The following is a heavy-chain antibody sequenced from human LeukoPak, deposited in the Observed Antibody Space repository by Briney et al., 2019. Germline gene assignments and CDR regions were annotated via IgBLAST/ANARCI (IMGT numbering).Heavy chain of an antibody. V-gene: IGHV3-48*01. Sequence: GGSLRLSCAASGFTLSSYSMNWVRQAPGEGLEWVSYIIISSSTIQYADSVKGRFTISRDNAKDSLYLKMNSLRAEDTAVYFCARSVFQGAFDIWGQGTLVTVSS. CDR3: ARSVFQGAFDI. CDR2: IIISSSTI. J-gene: IGHJ3*02. D-gene: IGHD5/OR15-5a*01. CDR1: GFTLSSYS.